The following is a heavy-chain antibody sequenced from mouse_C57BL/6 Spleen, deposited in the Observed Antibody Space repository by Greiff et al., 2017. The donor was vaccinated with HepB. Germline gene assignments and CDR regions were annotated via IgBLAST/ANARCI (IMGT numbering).Heavy chain of an antibody. Sequence: VHLVESGAELMKPGASVKLSCKATGYTFTGYWIEWVKQRPGHGLEWIGEILPGSGSTNYNEKFKGKATFTADTSSNTAYMQLSSLTTEDSAIYYCARRVYYGKSSYYFDYWGQGTTLTVSS. J-gene: IGHJ2*01. CDR1: GYTFTGYW. CDR2: ILPGSGST. CDR3: ARRVYYGKSSYYFDY. D-gene: IGHD2-1*01. V-gene: IGHV1-9*01.